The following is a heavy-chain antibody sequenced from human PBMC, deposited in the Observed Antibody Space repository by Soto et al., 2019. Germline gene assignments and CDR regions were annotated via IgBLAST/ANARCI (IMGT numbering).Heavy chain of an antibody. J-gene: IGHJ5*02. CDR3: ARGGPYDFPYNWFDP. CDR2: IYYSGST. Sequence: PSETLSLTCTVSGGSISSGDYYWSWIRQPPGKGLEWIGYIYYSGSTYYNPSLKSRVTISVDTSKNQFSLKLSSVTAADTAVYYCARGGPYDFPYNWFDPWGQGTLVTVSS. CDR1: GGSISSGDYY. V-gene: IGHV4-30-4*01. D-gene: IGHD3-3*01.